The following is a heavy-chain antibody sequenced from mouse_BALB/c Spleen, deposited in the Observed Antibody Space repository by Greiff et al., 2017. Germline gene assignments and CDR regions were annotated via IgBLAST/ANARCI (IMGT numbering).Heavy chain of an antibody. V-gene: IGHV2-5-1*01. Sequence: QVQLKESGPSLVQPSQSLSITCTVSGFSLTSYGVHWVRQSPGKGLEWLGVIWRGGSTDYNAAFMSRLSITKDNSKSQVFFKMNSLQADDTAIYYCAKNKYGNYYAMDYWGQGTSVTVSS. CDR2: IWRGGST. D-gene: IGHD2-10*02. J-gene: IGHJ4*01. CDR3: AKNKYGNYYAMDY. CDR1: GFSLTSYG.